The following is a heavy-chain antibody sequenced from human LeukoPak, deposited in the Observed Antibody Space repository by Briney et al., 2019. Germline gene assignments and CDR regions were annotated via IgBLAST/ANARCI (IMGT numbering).Heavy chain of an antibody. CDR1: GFTFSSYW. V-gene: IGHV3-7*03. CDR2: IKEDGSET. D-gene: IGHD4-23*01. J-gene: IGHJ4*02. Sequence: GGSLRLSCAVSGFTFSSYWMSWARQAPGMGLELVANIKEDGSETYYVDSVKGRFTISRDNARNSVYLQMNRLRAGDTAVYYCARAGGGYFDYWGQGTLVTVSS. CDR3: ARAGGGYFDY.